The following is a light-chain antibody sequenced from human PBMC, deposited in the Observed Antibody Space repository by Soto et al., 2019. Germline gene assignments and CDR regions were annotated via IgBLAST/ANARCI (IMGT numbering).Light chain of an antibody. V-gene: IGLV2-14*01. J-gene: IGLJ2*01. CDR3: SSYTSSSTRV. CDR2: EVS. Sequence: QSALTQPASVSGSPGQSITIACTGTSSDVGGYNYVSWYQQHPGKAPKLIIYEVSNRPSGISNRFSGSKSGTTASLTISGLQVEDEADYYCSSYTSSSTRVFGGGTKLTVL. CDR1: SSDVGGYNY.